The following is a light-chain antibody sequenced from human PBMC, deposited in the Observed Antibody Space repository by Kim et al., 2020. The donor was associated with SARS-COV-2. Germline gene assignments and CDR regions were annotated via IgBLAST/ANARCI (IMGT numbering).Light chain of an antibody. CDR1: QDIRND. CDR2: GAS. J-gene: IGKJ5*01. Sequence: ASGGGKVPITCRASQDIRNDLGWYKQNPGRAPKRLIYGASSLQSGVPSRFSGSGYGTEFTHKISSLQPEDFATYFCLQHNTYPITFGQGTRLEIK. V-gene: IGKV1-17*01. CDR3: LQHNTYPIT.